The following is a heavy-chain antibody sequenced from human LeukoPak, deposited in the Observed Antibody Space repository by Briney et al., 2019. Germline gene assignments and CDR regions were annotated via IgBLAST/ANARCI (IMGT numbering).Heavy chain of an antibody. Sequence: GGSLRLSCAASGFTFSNAWMSWVRQAPGKGLEWVGRIKSKTDGGTTDYAAPVKGRFTISRDDSKSIAYLQMNSLKTEDTAVYYCTRDYGDYAGFAFDIWGQGTMVTVSS. J-gene: IGHJ3*02. CDR3: TRDYGDYAGFAFDI. CDR1: GFTFSNAW. D-gene: IGHD4-17*01. CDR2: IKSKTDGGTT. V-gene: IGHV3-15*01.